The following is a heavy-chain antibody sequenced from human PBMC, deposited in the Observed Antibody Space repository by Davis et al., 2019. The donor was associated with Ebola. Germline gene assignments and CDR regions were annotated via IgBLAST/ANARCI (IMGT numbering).Heavy chain of an antibody. CDR2: IYYSGST. V-gene: IGHV4-39*01. D-gene: IGHD6-19*01. Sequence: PGGSLRLSCTVSGGSISSSSYYWGWIRQPPGKGLEWIGSIYYSGSTYYNPSLKSRVTISVDTSKNQFSLKLSSVTAADTAVYYCARQIAVAGTSGVWFDPWGQGTLVTVSS. CDR3: ARQIAVAGTSGVWFDP. CDR1: GGSISSSSYY. J-gene: IGHJ5*02.